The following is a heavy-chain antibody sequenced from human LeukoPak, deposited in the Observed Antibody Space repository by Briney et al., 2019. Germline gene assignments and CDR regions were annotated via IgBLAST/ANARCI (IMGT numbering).Heavy chain of an antibody. CDR2: ISGSGGST. Sequence: GGSLRLSCAASGFTFSSYAMSWVRQAPGKGLEWVSAISGSGGSTYYADSVKGRFTISRDNSKTTLYLQMNGLRAEDTAVYYCARDLAPYCSGGRCSTFDSWGQGTLVTVSS. D-gene: IGHD2-15*01. CDR1: GFTFSSYA. V-gene: IGHV3-23*01. J-gene: IGHJ4*02. CDR3: ARDLAPYCSGGRCSTFDS.